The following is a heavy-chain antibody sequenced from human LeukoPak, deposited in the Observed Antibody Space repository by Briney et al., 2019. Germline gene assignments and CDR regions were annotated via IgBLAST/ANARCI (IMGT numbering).Heavy chain of an antibody. CDR2: ISGSGGST. J-gene: IGHJ4*02. CDR3: AKDLGYDILTGPGL. Sequence: PGGSLRLSCAASGFTFSSYAMSWVRQAPGKGLEWVSSISGSGGSTYYADSVKGRFTISRDNSKNTLYLQMNSLGAGDTAVYYCAKDLGYDILTGPGLWGQGTLVTVSS. D-gene: IGHD3-9*01. CDR1: GFTFSSYA. V-gene: IGHV3-23*01.